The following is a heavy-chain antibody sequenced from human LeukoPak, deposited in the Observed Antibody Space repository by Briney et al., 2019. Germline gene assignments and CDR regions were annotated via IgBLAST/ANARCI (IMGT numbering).Heavy chain of an antibody. J-gene: IGHJ5*02. V-gene: IGHV4-34*01. CDR3: ARGAGRYFDWLSAGWFDP. Sequence: PSETLSLTCAVYGGSFSGYYWSWIRQPPGKGLEWIGEINHSGSTNYNPSLKSRVTISVDTSKNQFSLKLSSVTAADTAVYYCARGAGRYFDWLSAGWFDPWGQETLVTVSS. CDR2: INHSGST. D-gene: IGHD3-9*01. CDR1: GGSFSGYY.